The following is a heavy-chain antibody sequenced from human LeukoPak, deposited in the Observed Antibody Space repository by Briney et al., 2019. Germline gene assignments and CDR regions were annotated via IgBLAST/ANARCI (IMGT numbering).Heavy chain of an antibody. J-gene: IGHJ4*02. Sequence: GGSLRLSCAASGFIFSSYSMNWVRQTPGKGLEWISYISSGSGTTYYGDSVQGRFTISRDNSKNTLYLQMNSLRTEDTAVYYCARENTYYDILTGYRPYYIDYWGQGTLVTVSS. D-gene: IGHD3-9*01. V-gene: IGHV3-48*01. CDR3: ARENTYYDILTGYRPYYIDY. CDR1: GFIFSSYS. CDR2: ISSGSGTT.